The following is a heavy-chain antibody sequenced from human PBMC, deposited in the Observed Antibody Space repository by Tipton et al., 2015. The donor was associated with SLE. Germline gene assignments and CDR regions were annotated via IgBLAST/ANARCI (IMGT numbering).Heavy chain of an antibody. Sequence: QSGPEVKKPGASVKVSCKASGYTFTNYDINWVRQATGQGLEWMGWMNPNSGYTGYAQKFQGRVTMTRNTSISTAYMELSSLKSEDTAVYYCAREAAAMASDYWGRGTLVTVSS. CDR3: AREAAAMASDY. V-gene: IGHV1-8*01. D-gene: IGHD2-2*01. CDR1: GYTFTNYD. J-gene: IGHJ2*01. CDR2: MNPNSGYT.